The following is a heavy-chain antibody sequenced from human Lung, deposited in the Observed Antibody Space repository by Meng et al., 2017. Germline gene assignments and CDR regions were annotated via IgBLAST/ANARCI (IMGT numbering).Heavy chain of an antibody. CDR2: INPKSGDT. D-gene: IGHD6-13*01. J-gene: IGHJ4*02. CDR3: ARDEDISAAGKLFGDY. Sequence: VPRVTSGAEVKKPWASMKVSCKASGYTFPDYWLHWVRRAPGQGLEWMGRINPKSGDTHYAQRFQGRVTMTGDTSISTAYMELSGLRSDDTAMYYCARDEDISAAGKLFGDYWGQGTLVTVSS. V-gene: IGHV1-2*06. CDR1: GYTFPDYW.